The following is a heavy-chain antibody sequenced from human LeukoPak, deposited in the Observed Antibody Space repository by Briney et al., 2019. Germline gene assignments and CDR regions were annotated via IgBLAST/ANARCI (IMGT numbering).Heavy chain of an antibody. Sequence: GGSLRLSCAASGFTFSSYWMSWVRQAPGKGLEWVTNINQDGSEKYYVDSVKGRFTISRDNAKNSLYLQMNSLRAEDTAVYYCAREGCSGGSCYHNWFDPWGQGTLVTVSS. CDR1: GFTFSSYW. CDR2: INQDGSEK. V-gene: IGHV3-7*01. CDR3: AREGCSGGSCYHNWFDP. J-gene: IGHJ5*02. D-gene: IGHD2-15*01.